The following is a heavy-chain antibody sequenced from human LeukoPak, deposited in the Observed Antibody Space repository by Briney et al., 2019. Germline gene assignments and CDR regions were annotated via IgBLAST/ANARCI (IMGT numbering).Heavy chain of an antibody. V-gene: IGHV3-66*01. D-gene: IGHD1-14*01. Sequence: GGSLRLSCAASGFSLSTYAMSWVRQAPGKGLEWVSVIYSGGSTYYADSVKGRFTISRDNSKNTLYLQMNSLRAEDTAVYYCARDLDRGMDVWGQGTTVTVSS. J-gene: IGHJ6*02. CDR3: ARDLDRGMDV. CDR1: GFSLSTYA. CDR2: IYSGGST.